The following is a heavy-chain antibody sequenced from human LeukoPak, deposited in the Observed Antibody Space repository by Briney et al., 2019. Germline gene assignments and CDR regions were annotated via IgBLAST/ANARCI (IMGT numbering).Heavy chain of an antibody. J-gene: IGHJ4*02. V-gene: IGHV4-34*01. D-gene: IGHD5-18*01. CDR2: INHSGST. Sequence: SETLSLTRAVYGGSFSGYYWSWIRQPPGKGLEWIGEINHSGSTNYNPSLKSRVTISVDTSKNQFSLKVSSVTAADTAVYYCARGHPRKYSYGYLYWGQGTLVTVSS. CDR3: ARGHPRKYSYGYLY. CDR1: GGSFSGYY.